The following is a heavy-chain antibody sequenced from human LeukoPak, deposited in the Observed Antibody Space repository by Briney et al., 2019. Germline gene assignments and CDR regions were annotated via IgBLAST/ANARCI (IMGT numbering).Heavy chain of an antibody. CDR3: ASLYYDSSGQFGDY. Sequence: SETLSLTCAVYGGSFSGYYWSWIRQPPGKGLEWIGEINHSGSTNYNPSLKSRVTISVYTSKNQFSLKLSSVTAADTAVYYCASLYYDSSGQFGDYWGQGTLVTVSS. CDR1: GGSFSGYY. CDR2: INHSGST. J-gene: IGHJ4*02. D-gene: IGHD3-22*01. V-gene: IGHV4-34*01.